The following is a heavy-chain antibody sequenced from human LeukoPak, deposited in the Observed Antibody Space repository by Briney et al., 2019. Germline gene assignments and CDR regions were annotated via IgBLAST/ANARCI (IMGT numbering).Heavy chain of an antibody. D-gene: IGHD4-17*01. Sequence: GESLKISCKASRYSSASHWIAWVRQMPGKGLEWMGIIYPGDSDIIYSPSFQGQVTISADKSISTAYLQWSSLKASDTAMYYCASDDYGDYVLWGQGTLVTVSS. CDR3: ASDDYGDYVL. V-gene: IGHV5-51*01. CDR1: RYSSASHW. CDR2: IYPGDSDI. J-gene: IGHJ4*02.